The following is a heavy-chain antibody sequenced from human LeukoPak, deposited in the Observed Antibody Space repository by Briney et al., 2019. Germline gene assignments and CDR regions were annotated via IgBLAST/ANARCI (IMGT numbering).Heavy chain of an antibody. CDR2: IIPILGIA. D-gene: IGHD3-3*01. J-gene: IGHJ6*02. V-gene: IGHV1-69*02. CDR1: VGTFSSYT. Sequence: GASVNVSCKASVGTFSSYTISWVRQAPGQGLEWMGKIIPILGIANYTQNFQGRVTITADTSTSTAYMDLRVPRSDKTSVYNCASRYESYDFWSGYPYTKNRYYYYGMDVWGQGTTVTVSS. CDR3: ASRYESYDFWSGYPYTKNRYYYYGMDV.